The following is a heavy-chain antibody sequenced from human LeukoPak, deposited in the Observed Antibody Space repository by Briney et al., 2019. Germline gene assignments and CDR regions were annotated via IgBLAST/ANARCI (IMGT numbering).Heavy chain of an antibody. CDR3: ARLSPYSGSGSYKNWFDP. J-gene: IGHJ5*02. V-gene: IGHV3-23*01. D-gene: IGHD3-10*01. Sequence: PGGSLRLSCAASGFTFSSYAMSWVRQAPGKGLEWVSAISGSGGSTYYADSAKGRFTISRDNSKNTLYLQMNSLRADDTAVYYCARLSPYSGSGSYKNWFDPWGQGTLVTVSS. CDR2: ISGSGGST. CDR1: GFTFSSYA.